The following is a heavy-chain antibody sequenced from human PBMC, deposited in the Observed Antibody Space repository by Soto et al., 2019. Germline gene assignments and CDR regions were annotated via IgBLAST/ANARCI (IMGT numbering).Heavy chain of an antibody. Sequence: QVQLQESGPGRVKPSETLSLTCTVSGGSIRVSYWSWFRQAPGKGLDWIGYVYYSGSTNYNPSLQSRVTISVDTSKNQFSLKLSSVTAADTAVYYCARQAIDWGQGTLVTVSS. CDR1: GGSIRVSY. CDR3: ARQAID. CDR2: VYYSGST. J-gene: IGHJ4*02. V-gene: IGHV4-59*08.